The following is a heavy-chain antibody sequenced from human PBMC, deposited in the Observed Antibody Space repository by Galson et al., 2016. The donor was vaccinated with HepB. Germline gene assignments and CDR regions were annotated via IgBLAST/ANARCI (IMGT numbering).Heavy chain of an antibody. CDR1: GYRLTDYW. CDR3: ARALEYGSRNNYVYYAMDV. Sequence: QSGAEVKEPGESLRISCQGSGYRLTDYWITWVRQVPGKGLQWMGRIDPDDSYTNYSPSFQGHVTISVDKSINTAYLQWSTLKASDTAIYYCARALEYGSRNNYVYYAMDVGGPGTTVIVSS. J-gene: IGHJ6*02. V-gene: IGHV5-10-1*01. D-gene: IGHD4-17*01. CDR2: IDPDDSYT.